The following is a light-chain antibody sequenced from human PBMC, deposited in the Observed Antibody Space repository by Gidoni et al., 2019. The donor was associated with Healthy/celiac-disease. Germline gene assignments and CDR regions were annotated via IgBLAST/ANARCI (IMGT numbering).Light chain of an antibody. CDR3: QQSYSTPFT. J-gene: IGKJ3*01. CDR1: QSISSY. Sequence: DIQMNQSPSSLSASVGDRVTITCRASQSISSYLHWYQQKPGKAPKLLIYAASSLQSGVPSRFSGSGSGTDFPLTISSLQPEDFATYYCQQSYSTPFTFGPXTKVDIK. CDR2: AAS. V-gene: IGKV1-39*01.